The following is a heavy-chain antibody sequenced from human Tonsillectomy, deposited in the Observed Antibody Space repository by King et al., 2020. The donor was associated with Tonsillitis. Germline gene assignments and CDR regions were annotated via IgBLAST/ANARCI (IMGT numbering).Heavy chain of an antibody. Sequence: QLVQSGAEVKKPGASVKVSCKASGYTFTSYYMHWVRQAPGQGLEWMGIINTSGGRTSYAQKFQGRVTMTRDTSTSTVYMELSSLRSEDTARYYCARHGPPYCSGGRCHPHFDFWGQGTLVTVSS. V-gene: IGHV1-46*01. CDR1: GYTFTSYY. CDR2: INTSGGRT. CDR3: ARHGPPYCSGGRCHPHFDF. D-gene: IGHD2-15*01. J-gene: IGHJ4*02.